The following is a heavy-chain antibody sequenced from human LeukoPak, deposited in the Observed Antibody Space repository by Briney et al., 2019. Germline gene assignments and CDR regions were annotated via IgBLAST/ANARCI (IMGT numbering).Heavy chain of an antibody. CDR3: AREIRQVVVITTGTFDY. Sequence: TSETLSLTCSVSGGSISSYYWSWIRQPAGKGLEWIGRIYTSGSTNYNPSLKSRVTISVDTSKNQFSLKLSSVTAADTAVYYCAREIRQVVVITTGTFDYWGQGTLVTVSS. D-gene: IGHD3-22*01. V-gene: IGHV4-4*07. CDR2: IYTSGST. CDR1: GGSISSYY. J-gene: IGHJ4*02.